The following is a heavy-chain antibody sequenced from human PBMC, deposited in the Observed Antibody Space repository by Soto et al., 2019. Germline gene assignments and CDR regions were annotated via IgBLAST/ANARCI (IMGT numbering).Heavy chain of an antibody. CDR1: GYTFTSYA. D-gene: IGHD3-10*01. J-gene: IGHJ6*03. CDR3: ARPSMVRGVQYYYYMDV. Sequence: ASVKVSCKASGYTFTSYAMHWVRQAPGQRLEWMGWINAGNGNTKYSQKFQGRVTITRDTSASTAYMELSSLRSEDTAVYYCARPSMVRGVQYYYYMDVWGKGTTVTVSS. CDR2: INAGNGNT. V-gene: IGHV1-3*01.